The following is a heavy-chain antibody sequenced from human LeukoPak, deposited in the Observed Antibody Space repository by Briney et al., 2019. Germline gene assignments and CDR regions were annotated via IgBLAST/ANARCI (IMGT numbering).Heavy chain of an antibody. CDR3: ARDHGLTPMKDRLYYFDY. J-gene: IGHJ4*02. CDR2: ICYDGSNK. D-gene: IGHD3/OR15-3a*01. V-gene: IGHV3-30*03. CDR1: GFTLSSYG. Sequence: GGSLRLSCAASGFTLSSYGIHWVRQAPGKGLEWVAVICYDGSNKYYADSVKGRFTISRDNSKNTLYLQMNSLRAEDTAVYYCARDHGLTPMKDRLYYFDYWGQGTLVTVSS.